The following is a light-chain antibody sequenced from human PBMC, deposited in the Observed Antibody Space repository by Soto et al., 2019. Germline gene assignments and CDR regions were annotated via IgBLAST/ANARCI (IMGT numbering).Light chain of an antibody. Sequence: QSALTQPASVSGSPGQSITISCTGTTSDVGGYNYVSWHQQHPGKAPKLMIYDVINRPSGVSNRFSGSKSDNTASLTISGLQAEDEADYYCTSYTSSGTHVFGSGTKLTVL. CDR3: TSYTSSGTHV. CDR2: DVI. J-gene: IGLJ1*01. CDR1: TSDVGGYNY. V-gene: IGLV2-14*01.